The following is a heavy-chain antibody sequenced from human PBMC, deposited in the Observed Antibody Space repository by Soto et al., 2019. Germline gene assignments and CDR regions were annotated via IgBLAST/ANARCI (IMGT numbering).Heavy chain of an antibody. CDR1: GFTFSSYR. CDR2: IKQDGSEK. CDR3: ARDSIGSGIAAAGSR. D-gene: IGHD6-13*01. J-gene: IGHJ3*01. V-gene: IGHV3-7*01. Sequence: PGGSLRLSCAASGFTFSSYRMSWVRQAPGKGLEWVANIKQDGSEKYYVDSVKGRFTISRDNAKNSLYLQMNSLRAEDTAVYYCARDSIGSGIAAAGSRWGQGTMVTVSS.